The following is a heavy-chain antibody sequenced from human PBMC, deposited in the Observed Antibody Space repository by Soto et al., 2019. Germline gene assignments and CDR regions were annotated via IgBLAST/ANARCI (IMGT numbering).Heavy chain of an antibody. CDR3: AKDRDYYYGSGGYSPFDH. D-gene: IGHD3-10*01. CDR1: GFTFNVYG. CDR2: ISYDGSNK. J-gene: IGHJ4*02. Sequence: GSLRLSCSASGFTFNVYGMHWVRQAPGKGLEWVSLISYDGSNKYYADSVKGRFTISRDNSKNKLYLQMYSLRVEDTAVYYCAKDRDYYYGSGGYSPFDHWGQGTLVTVSS. V-gene: IGHV3-30*18.